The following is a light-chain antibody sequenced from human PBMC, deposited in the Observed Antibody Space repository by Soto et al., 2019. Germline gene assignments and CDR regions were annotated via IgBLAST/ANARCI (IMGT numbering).Light chain of an antibody. V-gene: IGKV3-20*01. CDR2: GAS. J-gene: IGKJ5*01. CDR3: QHFGGTTFT. Sequence: EIVLTQSPGTLSLSPGEGATLSCRASQSVSSSYIAWYQQRPGQTPSLLIYGASTSATGIPDRFSGSGSGTHFAHTISRLEPGDFAVYYCQHFGGTTFTFGQGTRLEMK. CDR1: QSVSSSY.